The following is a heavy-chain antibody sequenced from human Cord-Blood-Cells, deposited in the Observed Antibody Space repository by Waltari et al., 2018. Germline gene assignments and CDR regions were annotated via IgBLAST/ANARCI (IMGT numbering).Heavy chain of an antibody. CDR2: ISWDGGST. CDR1: GFTFDDYP. J-gene: IGHJ3*02. Sequence: EVQLVESGGVVVQPGGSLRLSCAASGFTFDDYPMHWVRQAPGKGLEWVSLISWDGGSTYYADSVKGRFTISRDNSKNSLYLQMNSLRTEDTALYYCVKGVDAFDIWGQGTMVTVSS. V-gene: IGHV3-43*01. CDR3: VKGVDAFDI.